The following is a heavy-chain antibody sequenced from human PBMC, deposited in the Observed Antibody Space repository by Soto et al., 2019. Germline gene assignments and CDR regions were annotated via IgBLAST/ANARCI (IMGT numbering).Heavy chain of an antibody. CDR2: INPRSGKT. V-gene: IGHV1-46*03. J-gene: IGHJ4*02. CDR3: ARGVGYSDSSGYPFDY. Sequence: VQLVQSGAGWKRLGAPVRFSSKAPGTTLRTNSINWARQAPGQGFGGMGIINPRSGKTNYPQKFQGRVTMTRDTSTTTVYMELSTLRSEDTAMYYCARGVGYSDSSGYPFDYWGQGTLVTVSS. CDR1: GTTLRTNS. D-gene: IGHD3-22*01.